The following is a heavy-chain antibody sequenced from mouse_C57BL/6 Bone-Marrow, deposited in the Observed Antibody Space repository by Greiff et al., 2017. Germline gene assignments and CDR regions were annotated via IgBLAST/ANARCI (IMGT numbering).Heavy chain of an antibody. D-gene: IGHD1-1*01. Sequence: EVKLVESGGGLVQPGGSLKLCCAASGFTFSDYGMAWVRQAPRKGPEWVAFISNLAYSIYYADTVTGRFTISRENAKNTLYLEMSSLRSEDTAIYYCARHGLLYAMDFCGPGPSVTVSS. CDR3: ARHGLLYAMDF. V-gene: IGHV5-15*01. J-gene: IGHJ4*01. CDR2: ISNLAYSI. CDR1: GFTFSDYG.